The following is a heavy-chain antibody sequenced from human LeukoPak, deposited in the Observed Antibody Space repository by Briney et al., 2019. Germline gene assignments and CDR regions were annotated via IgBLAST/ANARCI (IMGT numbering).Heavy chain of an antibody. J-gene: IGHJ4*02. D-gene: IGHD7-27*01. Sequence: GGSLRLSCAASGFTFSEQYMDWVRQAPGKGLEWVAVISYDGSNKYYADSVKGRFTISRTDFKNTLYLQMNSLRAEDTAMYYCAKDFLRANWGGRGYFDYWGQGTLVTVSS. CDR3: AKDFLRANWGGRGYFDY. CDR2: ISYDGSNK. V-gene: IGHV3-30*18. CDR1: GFTFSEQY.